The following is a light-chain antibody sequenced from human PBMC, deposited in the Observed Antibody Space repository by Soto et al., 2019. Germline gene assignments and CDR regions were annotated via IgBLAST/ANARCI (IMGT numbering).Light chain of an antibody. Sequence: EIVLTQSPATLSVAPGERATLSCRASQSVSSDLAWFQQKPGQAPRLLMYGASTRATGIPARFSGRGSGTEFTLTISSPQSEDFALYHCPQYNNWPLTFGGGTKVEIK. CDR2: GAS. V-gene: IGKV3-15*01. CDR3: PQYNNWPLT. J-gene: IGKJ4*01. CDR1: QSVSSD.